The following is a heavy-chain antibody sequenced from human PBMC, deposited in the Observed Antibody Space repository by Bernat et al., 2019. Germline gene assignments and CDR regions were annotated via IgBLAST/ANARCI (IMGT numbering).Heavy chain of an antibody. CDR1: GGSISSSSYY. CDR3: ARYGITIFGVVSPFDY. J-gene: IGHJ4*02. V-gene: IGHV4-39*01. CDR2: IYYSGST. Sequence: QLQLQESGPGLVKPSETLSLTCTVSGGSISSSSYYWGWIRQPPGKGLEWIGSIYYSGSTYYNPSLKSRVTISVDTSKNQFSLKLSSVTAADTAVYYRARYGITIFGVVSPFDYWGQGTLVTVSS. D-gene: IGHD3-3*01.